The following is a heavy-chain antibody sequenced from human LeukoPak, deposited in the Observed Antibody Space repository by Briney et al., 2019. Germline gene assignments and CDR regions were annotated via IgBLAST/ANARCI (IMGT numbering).Heavy chain of an antibody. CDR2: LSNDGSST. CDR1: GFIFKNYW. V-gene: IGHV3-74*01. J-gene: IGHJ6*02. D-gene: IGHD6-6*01. CDR3: TRGYSISSEAHYGMDV. Sequence: PGGSLRLSCAASGFIFKNYWMNWVRQAPGKELVSVSRLSNDGSSTGYVDSVKGRFTISRDNAKNTVYLQMNSLRAEDTAVYYCTRGYSISSEAHYGMDVWGQGTTVTVSS.